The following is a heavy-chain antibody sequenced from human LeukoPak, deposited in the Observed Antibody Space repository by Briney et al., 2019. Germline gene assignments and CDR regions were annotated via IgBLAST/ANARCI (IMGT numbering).Heavy chain of an antibody. D-gene: IGHD3-10*01. CDR2: INPFSGGT. V-gene: IGHV1-2*02. CDR1: GFTFTGYY. J-gene: IGHJ4*02. CDR3: ARRGYGSGSDEDY. Sequence: GASVKVSCKASGFTFTGYYLHWVRQAPGQGLEWMGWINPFSGGTNCAQKFQDRVTMTRDTSISTAYMEMSRLRYDDTAVYYCARRGYGSGSDEDYWGQGTLVTVSS.